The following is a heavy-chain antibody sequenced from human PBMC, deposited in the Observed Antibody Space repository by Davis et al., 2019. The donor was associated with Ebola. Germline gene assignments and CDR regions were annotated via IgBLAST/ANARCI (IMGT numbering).Heavy chain of an antibody. CDR3: VKDSRPGPTIFSAPWDY. CDR2: IWYDGSDQ. Sequence: GESLKISCAASGFTFSRYGMHWVRQAPGKGLEWVAIIWYDGSDQYYADSVKGRFIISRDNSKNTLYLQMNSLRAEDTALYYCVKDSRPGPTIFSAPWDYWGQGALVTVFS. V-gene: IGHV3-33*06. CDR1: GFTFSRYG. J-gene: IGHJ4*02. D-gene: IGHD3-3*01.